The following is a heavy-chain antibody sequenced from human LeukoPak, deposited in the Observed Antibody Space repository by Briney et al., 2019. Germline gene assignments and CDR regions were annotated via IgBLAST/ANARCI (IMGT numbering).Heavy chain of an antibody. J-gene: IGHJ4*02. CDR1: GYNLTCQG. CDR3: ARAYCGDVCSFDY. D-gene: IGHD2-21*02. V-gene: IGHV1-18*01. CDR2: IISYNGNT. Sequence: ASVKLSCQASGYNLTCQGISWVRQAPGQGIEWMGWIISYNGNTNYAQNRQCSVTMTTETSTSTAYMDLRSLRSDDTAVYYCARAYCGDVCSFDYWGQGTLVSVSS.